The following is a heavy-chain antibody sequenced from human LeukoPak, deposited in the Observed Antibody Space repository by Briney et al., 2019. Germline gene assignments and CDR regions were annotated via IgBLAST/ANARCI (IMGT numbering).Heavy chain of an antibody. V-gene: IGHV3-23*01. J-gene: IGHJ1*01. CDR2: ISGSGGST. CDR1: GFTFSSYA. CDR3: AKAPTYYYDSSGYYHFQH. D-gene: IGHD3-22*01. Sequence: PGGSLRLSCAASGFTFSSYAMSWVRQAPGKGLEWVSAISGSGGSTYYADSVKGRFTISRDNSKNTLYLQMNSLRAEDTAVYYCAKAPTYYYDSSGYYHFQHWGQGTLVTVSS.